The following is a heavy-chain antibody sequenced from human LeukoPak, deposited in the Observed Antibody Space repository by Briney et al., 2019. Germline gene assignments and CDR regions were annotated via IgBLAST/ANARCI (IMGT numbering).Heavy chain of an antibody. D-gene: IGHD6-19*01. Sequence: ASVKVSCKASGYSFTNYDINWVRQASGQGPEWMGWMNPDNGNTAYAQKFQGRVTITTNSSESTAYMELSSLRSEDTAVYYCVAYASGSFDYWGQGTLVSVSS. CDR2: MNPDNGNT. V-gene: IGHV1-8*03. J-gene: IGHJ4*02. CDR1: GYSFTNYD. CDR3: VAYASGSFDY.